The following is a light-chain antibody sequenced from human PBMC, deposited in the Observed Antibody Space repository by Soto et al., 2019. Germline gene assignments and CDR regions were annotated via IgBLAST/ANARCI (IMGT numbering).Light chain of an antibody. V-gene: IGKV3-20*01. CDR2: GAS. Sequence: IVLTQSPGTLSLSPGERATLSCRASQSGSSSYLAWYQQKFGQAPRPLIYGASSRSTGIPDRFSGSGSGTDFTLTISRLEPEDFAVYYCQQYGSSSWTFGQGTKVEIK. CDR3: QQYGSSSWT. CDR1: QSGSSSY. J-gene: IGKJ1*01.